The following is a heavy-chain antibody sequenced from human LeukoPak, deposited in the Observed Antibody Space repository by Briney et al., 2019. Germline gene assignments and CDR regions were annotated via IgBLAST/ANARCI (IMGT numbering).Heavy chain of an antibody. V-gene: IGHV3-23*01. CDR1: GFTFSSYA. CDR2: ISGSGGST. CDR3: AKDHGWELLNAFDI. Sequence: PGGSLRLSCAASGFTFSSYAMGWVRQAPGKGLEWGSAISGSGGSTYYADSVKGRFTISRDNSKNTLYLQMNSLRAEDTAVYYCAKDHGWELLNAFDIWGQGTMVTVSS. J-gene: IGHJ3*02. D-gene: IGHD1-26*01.